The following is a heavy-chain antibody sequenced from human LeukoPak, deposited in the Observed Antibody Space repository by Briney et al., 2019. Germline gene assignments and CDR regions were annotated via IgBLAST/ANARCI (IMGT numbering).Heavy chain of an antibody. Sequence: GASVKVSCNLSGYTFTNYGISWARQAPGQGLEWMGWISPYTGNTNYAQKLQGRVTMTTETSTSTAYMELRSLRSDDTAVYYCAREGSASTCLEFDCWGQGTLVTVSS. V-gene: IGHV1-18*01. D-gene: IGHD1-1*01. CDR1: GYTFTNYG. CDR2: ISPYTGNT. J-gene: IGHJ4*02. CDR3: AREGSASTCLEFDC.